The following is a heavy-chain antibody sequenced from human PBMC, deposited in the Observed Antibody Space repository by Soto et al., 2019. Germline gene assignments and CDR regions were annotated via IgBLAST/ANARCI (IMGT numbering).Heavy chain of an antibody. V-gene: IGHV1-18*01. D-gene: IGHD3-10*01. CDR1: GYAFTTYG. CDR3: ARGRYGAY. J-gene: IGHJ4*02. Sequence: QVHLVQSGAEVKKPGASVKVSCKGSGYAFTTYGITWVRQAPGQGLEWMGWISAHNGNTNNAQKLQGRVTVTRDTSTTTAYMEQGSLRSDDTAVYYCARGRYGAYWGQGALVTVSS. CDR2: ISAHNGNT.